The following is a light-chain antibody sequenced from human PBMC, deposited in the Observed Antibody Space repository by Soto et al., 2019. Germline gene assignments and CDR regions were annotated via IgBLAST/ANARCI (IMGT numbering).Light chain of an antibody. CDR1: QSVSSSY. J-gene: IGKJ2*01. CDR3: QHSGT. V-gene: IGKV3-20*01. CDR2: GAS. Sequence: EIVLTQSPGTLSLSPGERATLSCRASQSVSSSYLAWYQQKPGQAPTLLIRGASSRATGIPDRFSGSGSGTDFTLTISRLEPEDFAVYYCQHSGTFGQGTKLEIK.